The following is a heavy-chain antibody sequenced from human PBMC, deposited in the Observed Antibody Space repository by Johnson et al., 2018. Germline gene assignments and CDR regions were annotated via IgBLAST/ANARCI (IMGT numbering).Heavy chain of an antibody. Sequence: QVQLVQAGGGVVQPGRSLRLSCAASGFTFSSYAMHWVRQAPGKGLEWVAVISYDGSNKYYEDSVKGRFTISRDNSKNTLYLQMNSLRAEDTAVYYCARDGGRYYYYYYMDVWGKGTTVTVSS. CDR3: ARDGGRYYYYYYMDV. D-gene: IGHD3-3*01. CDR1: GFTFSSYA. CDR2: ISYDGSNK. V-gene: IGHV3-30-3*01. J-gene: IGHJ6*03.